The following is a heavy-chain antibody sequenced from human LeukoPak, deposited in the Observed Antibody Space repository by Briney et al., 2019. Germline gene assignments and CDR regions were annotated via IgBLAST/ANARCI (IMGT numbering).Heavy chain of an antibody. CDR2: IYYSGST. CDR3: ARGVAAAGFFDY. Sequence: SETQSLTCTVSGGSISSSSYYWGWIRQPPGKGLEWIGSIYYSGSTYYNPSLKSRVTISVDTSKNQFSLKLSSVTAADTAVYYCARGVAAAGFFDYWGQGTLVTVSS. CDR1: GGSISSSSYY. J-gene: IGHJ4*02. D-gene: IGHD6-13*01. V-gene: IGHV4-39*07.